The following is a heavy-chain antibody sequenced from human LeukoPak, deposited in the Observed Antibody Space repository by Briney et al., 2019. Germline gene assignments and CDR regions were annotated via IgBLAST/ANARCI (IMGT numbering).Heavy chain of an antibody. CDR2: ISGSGTAI. V-gene: IGHV3-11*01. CDR3: AKDSNGWYQRGSNYFDY. Sequence: GGSLRLSCAASGFTFSDYYMSWIRQAPGKGLEWVSYISGSGTAIYYADSVNGRFTISRDNAENSLYLQMNSLRAEDTAEYYCAKDSNGWYQRGSNYFDYWGQGTLVTVSS. CDR1: GFTFSDYY. D-gene: IGHD6-19*01. J-gene: IGHJ4*02.